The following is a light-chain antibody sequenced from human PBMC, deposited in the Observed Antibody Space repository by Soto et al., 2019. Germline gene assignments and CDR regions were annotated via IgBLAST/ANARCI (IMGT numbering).Light chain of an antibody. CDR2: DAS. V-gene: IGKV1-5*01. CDR3: QQYNKYSWT. J-gene: IGKJ1*01. Sequence: DIQMTQSPSTLSASVGDRVTITCRASQSVSSWLAWYQQKPGKAPKLLIYDASNLESGVPSRFSGSGSGTEFTLTISSLQPDDFATSYCQQYNKYSWTFGQGTKVEVK. CDR1: QSVSSW.